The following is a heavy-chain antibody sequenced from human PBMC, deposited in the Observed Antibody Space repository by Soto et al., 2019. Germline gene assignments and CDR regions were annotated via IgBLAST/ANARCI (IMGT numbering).Heavy chain of an antibody. V-gene: IGHV3-74*01. CDR3: VRGTTDWRGMDY. CDR1: GFTFSTYC. J-gene: IGHJ4*02. Sequence: GGSLRLSCAASGFTFSTYCMHWVRHTPGTGLVWVSRTCRYGRELYYADSVKGRFTISRDDAKNTLYLQMDSLRVEDTGIYYCVRGTTDWRGMDYWGQGALVTVS. CDR2: TCRYGREL. D-gene: IGHD1-1*01.